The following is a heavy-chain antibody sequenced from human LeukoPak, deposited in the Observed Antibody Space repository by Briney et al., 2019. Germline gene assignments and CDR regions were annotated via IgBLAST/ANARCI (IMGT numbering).Heavy chain of an antibody. J-gene: IGHJ4*02. V-gene: IGHV3-21*01. CDR3: ARDVSSSWSPFFDY. CDR2: ISSSSSYI. CDR1: GFTFSSYS. D-gene: IGHD6-13*01. Sequence: GGSLRLSCAASGFTFSSYSMNWVRQAPGKWRERVSSISSSSSYIYYADSVKGRFTISRDNAKNSLYLQMNSLRAEDTAVYYCARDVSSSWSPFFDYWGQGTLVTVSS.